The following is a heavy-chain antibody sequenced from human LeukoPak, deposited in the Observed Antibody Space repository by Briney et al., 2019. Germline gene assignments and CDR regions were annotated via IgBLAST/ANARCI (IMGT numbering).Heavy chain of an antibody. D-gene: IGHD3-10*01. CDR1: VDTFSIYA. CDR3: ARRPLIWFGELLVYYCYGMDV. V-gene: IGHV1-69*04. Sequence: SVKVSCKASVDTFSIYATSCVRQAPGQGLEWMGRIIPILGIANYAQKFQGRVTITADKSTSTAYMELSSLRSEDTAAYYCARRPLIWFGELLVYYCYGMDVWGQGTTVTVSS. J-gene: IGHJ6*02. CDR2: IIPILGIA.